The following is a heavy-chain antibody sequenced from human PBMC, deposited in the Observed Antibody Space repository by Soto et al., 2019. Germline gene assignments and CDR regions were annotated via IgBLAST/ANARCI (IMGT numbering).Heavy chain of an antibody. V-gene: IGHV1-2*02. J-gene: IGHJ6*02. CDR2: INPNSGGT. D-gene: IGHD3-10*01. Sequence: GASVKVSCKASGYTFTGHYMHWVRQAPGQGLEWMGWINPNSGGTNYAQKFQGRVTMTRDTSISTAYMELSRLRSDDTAVYYCAKPTITMVRGVISYGMDVWGQGTTVTVSS. CDR1: GYTFTGHY. CDR3: AKPTITMVRGVISYGMDV.